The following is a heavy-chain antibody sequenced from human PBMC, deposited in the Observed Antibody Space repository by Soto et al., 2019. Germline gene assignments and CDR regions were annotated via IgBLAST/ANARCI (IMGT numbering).Heavy chain of an antibody. CDR3: ARANMPAAMNYYYYGMDV. V-gene: IGHV1-69*12. Sequence: QVQLVQSGAEVKKPGSSVKVSCKASGGTFSSYAISWVRQAPGQGLEWMGGIIPIFGTANYAQKFQGRVTITADESTSTAYMELSSLRSEDTAVYYCARANMPAAMNYYYYGMDVWGQGTTVTVSS. J-gene: IGHJ6*02. CDR2: IIPIFGTA. CDR1: GGTFSSYA. D-gene: IGHD2-2*01.